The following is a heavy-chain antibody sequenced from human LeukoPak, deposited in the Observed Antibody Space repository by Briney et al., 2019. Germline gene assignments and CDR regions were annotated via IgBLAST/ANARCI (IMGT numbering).Heavy chain of an antibody. CDR3: AREGGSRCSSTSCFNFDY. Sequence: GGSLRLSCTASGFTFSSNEMNWVRQAPGKGLEWVSYIGSRGSTIHYADSVKGRFTISRDNAKNSLYLQMNSLRAEDTAVYYCAREGGSRCSSTSCFNFDYWGQGTLVTVSS. V-gene: IGHV3-48*03. D-gene: IGHD2-2*01. J-gene: IGHJ4*02. CDR2: IGSRGSTI. CDR1: GFTFSSNE.